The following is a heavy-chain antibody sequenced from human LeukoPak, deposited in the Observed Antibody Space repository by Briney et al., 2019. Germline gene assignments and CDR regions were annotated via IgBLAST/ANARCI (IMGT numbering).Heavy chain of an antibody. V-gene: IGHV3-23*01. CDR3: AKDLYFGDLSPSGFDY. Sequence: GGSLRLSCAASGFTVSSNYMSWVRQAPGKGLEWVSTISGSGGATYYPDFVKGRFTISRDNSKNTLYLEMISLKAEDTAVYYCAKDLYFGDLSPSGFDYWGQGTLVTVSS. CDR2: ISGSGGAT. J-gene: IGHJ4*02. D-gene: IGHD3-10*01. CDR1: GFTVSSNY.